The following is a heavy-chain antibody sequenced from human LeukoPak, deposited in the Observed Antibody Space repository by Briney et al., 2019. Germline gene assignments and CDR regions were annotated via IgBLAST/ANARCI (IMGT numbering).Heavy chain of an antibody. CDR1: GFTFSNYW. D-gene: IGHD6-19*01. CDR3: ARGVAVVAY. J-gene: IGHJ4*02. V-gene: IGHV3-7*01. CDR2: IKTDGSEK. Sequence: GGSLRLSCEGSGFTFSNYWMGWVRQAPGKGLQWVANIKTDGSEKYYVDSVKGRFTISRDNAKNSLYLQMNSLRAEDTAVYYCARGVAVVAYWGQGTLVTVSS.